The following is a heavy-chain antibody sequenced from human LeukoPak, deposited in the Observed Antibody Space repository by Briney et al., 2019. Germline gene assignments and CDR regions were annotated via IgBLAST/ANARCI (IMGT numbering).Heavy chain of an antibody. CDR1: GFTFSSYW. CDR2: IKQDGSRS. J-gene: IGHJ4*02. CDR3: ARDKPNGDSYFPF. V-gene: IGHV3-7*01. D-gene: IGHD4-17*01. Sequence: PGGSLRLSRAASGFTFSSYWMSWVRQAPGKGLEWVANIKQDGSRSDYVDSVKGRFTISRDNGKNSVYLQMNSLRAEDTAVYFCARDKPNGDSYFPFWGQGTLVTVSS.